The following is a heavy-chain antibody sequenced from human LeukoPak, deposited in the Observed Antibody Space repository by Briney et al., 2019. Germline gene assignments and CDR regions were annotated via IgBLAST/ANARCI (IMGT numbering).Heavy chain of an antibody. CDR1: GGSCSGYY. CDR2: INHSGST. D-gene: IGHD6-13*01. V-gene: IGHV4-34*01. CDR3: ARGLYSSSWFH. J-gene: IGHJ4*02. Sequence: SETLSLTCAVYGGSCSGYYWSWIRQPPGKGLEWIGEINHSGSTNYNPSLKSRVTISVDTSKNQFSLKLSSVTAADTAVYYCARGLYSSSWFHWGQGTLVTVSS.